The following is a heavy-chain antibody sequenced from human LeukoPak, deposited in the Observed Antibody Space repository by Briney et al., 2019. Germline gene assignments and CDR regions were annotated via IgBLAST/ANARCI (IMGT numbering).Heavy chain of an antibody. V-gene: IGHV4-59*08. CDR3: ASGGGWELPYNFDY. CDR2: IYYSGSS. D-gene: IGHD1-26*01. Sequence: SETLSLTCTVSGASLSRYYWSWIRHPPGKGLEWIGYIYYSGSSTYSPSLQSRVTISVDTSKNQFSLRLSSVTAADTAVYYCASGGGWELPYNFDYWGQGTLVTVSS. CDR1: GASLSRYY. J-gene: IGHJ4*02.